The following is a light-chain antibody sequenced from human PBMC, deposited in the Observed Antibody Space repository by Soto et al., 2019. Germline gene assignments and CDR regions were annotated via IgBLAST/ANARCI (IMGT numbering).Light chain of an antibody. CDR1: QGINNW. V-gene: IGKV1-12*01. CDR3: LQADSFPLT. J-gene: IGKJ4*01. Sequence: DIQMTQSPSSVSASVGDRVTITCRASQGINNWLAWFQQEPGKAPRLLIYAAFSLQSGVPSRFSGSASGTDFTLTISSLQPEDFATYYCLQADSFPLTFGGGTKVEIK. CDR2: AAF.